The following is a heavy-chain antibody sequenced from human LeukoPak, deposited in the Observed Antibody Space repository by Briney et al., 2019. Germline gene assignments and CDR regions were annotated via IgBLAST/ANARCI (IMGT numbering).Heavy chain of an antibody. CDR1: GFTFSSYA. J-gene: IGHJ4*02. CDR2: ITGSGGST. D-gene: IGHD6-13*01. V-gene: IGHV3-23*01. Sequence: GGSLRLSCAASGFTFSSYAMSWVGQAPGKGLEWVSAITGSGGSTYYADSVKGRFTISRDNSKNTLYLQMNRLRAEDTAVYYCAKVPLIAAPKHFDYWGQGTLVTVSS. CDR3: AKVPLIAAPKHFDY.